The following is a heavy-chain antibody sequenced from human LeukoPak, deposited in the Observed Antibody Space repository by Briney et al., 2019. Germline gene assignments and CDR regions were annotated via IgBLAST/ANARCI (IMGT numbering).Heavy chain of an antibody. Sequence: SETLSLTCTVSGGSISGYYWSWIRQPPGKGLEYIGYIYYSGSTNYNPSLKSRVTISLDTSKNQFSLQLTSMTAADTAIYYCARGRDWAVADIDYWGQGTLVTVSS. V-gene: IGHV4-59*01. CDR2: IYYSGST. D-gene: IGHD6-19*01. CDR1: GGSISGYY. J-gene: IGHJ4*02. CDR3: ARGRDWAVADIDY.